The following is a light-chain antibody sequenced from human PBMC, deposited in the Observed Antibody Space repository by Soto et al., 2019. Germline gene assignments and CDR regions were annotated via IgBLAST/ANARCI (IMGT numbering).Light chain of an antibody. V-gene: IGLV2-14*01. J-gene: IGLJ2*01. CDR1: SSDVGGYNY. CDR2: DVS. CDR3: SSYTSSNTLEVV. Sequence: QSALTQPASVSGSPGQSITISCTGTSSDVGGYNYVSWYQQHPGKAPKLMIYDVSNRPSGVSNRFSGSKSGNTASLTISGLQAEDEADYYRSSYTSSNTLEVVFGGGTKLTVL.